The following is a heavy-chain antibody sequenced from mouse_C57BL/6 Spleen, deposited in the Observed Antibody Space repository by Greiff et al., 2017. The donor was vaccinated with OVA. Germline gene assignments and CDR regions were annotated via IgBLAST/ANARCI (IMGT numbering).Heavy chain of an antibody. Sequence: QVQLQQSGAELMKPGASVKLSCKATGYTFTGYWIAWVKQRPGHGLEWIGEILPGSGSTNYNEKFKGKATVTADTSSTTAYMQLSSLTTEDSAIYYCARKWYYGSSRYLDYWGQGTTLTVSS. J-gene: IGHJ2*01. D-gene: IGHD1-1*01. V-gene: IGHV1-9*01. CDR1: GYTFTGYW. CDR3: ARKWYYGSSRYLDY. CDR2: ILPGSGST.